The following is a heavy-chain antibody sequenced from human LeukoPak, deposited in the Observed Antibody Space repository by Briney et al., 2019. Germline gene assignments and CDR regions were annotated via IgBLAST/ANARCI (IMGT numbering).Heavy chain of an antibody. D-gene: IGHD5-24*01. CDR1: GGSCDDYY. CDR2: IHPSGIF. V-gene: IGHV4-34*01. J-gene: IGHJ4*02. Sequence: SETLSLTCAVYGGSCDDYYCSWLRQPPGKGLEWIGEIHPSGIFYYNSSLLSRVTISIDTSKSQFSLRLTSVTAAHTAFYYCARGRDRSKAGDHWGQGSLVTVSS. CDR3: ARGRDRSKAGDH.